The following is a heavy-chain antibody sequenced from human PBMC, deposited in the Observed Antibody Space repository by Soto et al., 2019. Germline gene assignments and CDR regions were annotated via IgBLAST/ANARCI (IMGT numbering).Heavy chain of an antibody. CDR2: ISSSGSTI. CDR3: ATGVGAWYYFDY. CDR1: GFTFSSYE. V-gene: IGHV3-48*03. Sequence: GGSLRLSCAASGFTFSSYEMNWVRQAPGKGLEWVSYISSSGSTIYYADSVKGRFTISRDNAKNSLYLQMNSLRAEDTAVYYCATGVGAWYYFDYWGQGTLVTVSS. D-gene: IGHD1-26*01. J-gene: IGHJ4*02.